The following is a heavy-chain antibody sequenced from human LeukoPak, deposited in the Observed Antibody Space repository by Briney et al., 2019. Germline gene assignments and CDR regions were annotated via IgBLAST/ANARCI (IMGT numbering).Heavy chain of an antibody. CDR1: GGSISSGGYS. V-gene: IGHV4-30-2*01. CDR3: ARGTISGYFDY. CDR2: IYHSGST. Sequence: PSETLSLTCADSGGSISSGGYSWSWIRQPPGKGLEWIGYIYHSGSTYYNPSLKSRVTISVDRSKNQFSLKPSSVTAADTAVYYCARGTISGYFDYWGQGTLVSVSS. J-gene: IGHJ4*02. D-gene: IGHD3-10*01.